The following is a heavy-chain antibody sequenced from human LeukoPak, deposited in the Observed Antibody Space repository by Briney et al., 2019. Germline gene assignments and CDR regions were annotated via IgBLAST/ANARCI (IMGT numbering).Heavy chain of an antibody. CDR3: ATLGEQWLVRRLVGYFDL. V-gene: IGHV1-24*01. J-gene: IGHJ2*01. CDR1: GYTLTELS. CDR2: FDPEDGET. Sequence: ASVKVSCKVSGYTLTELSMHWVRQAPGKGLEWMGGFDPEDGETIYAQKFQGRVTMTEDTSTDKAYMELSSLRSEDTAVYYCATLGEQWLVRRLVGYFDLWGRGTLVTVSS. D-gene: IGHD6-19*01.